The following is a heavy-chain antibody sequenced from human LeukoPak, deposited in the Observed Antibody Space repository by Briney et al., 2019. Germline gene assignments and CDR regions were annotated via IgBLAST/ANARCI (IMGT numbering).Heavy chain of an antibody. J-gene: IGHJ4*02. CDR3: ARTSTVLKPFDY. Sequence: GGSLRLSCAASGFTVSSNYMSWVRQAPGKGLEWVSVFYSGGTTHYADSVKGRFTISGDSSKNTLYLQMNNLRADDTAMYFCARTSTVLKPFDYWGQGTLVTVSS. CDR2: FYSGGTT. V-gene: IGHV3-53*01. CDR1: GFTVSSNY. D-gene: IGHD4-17*01.